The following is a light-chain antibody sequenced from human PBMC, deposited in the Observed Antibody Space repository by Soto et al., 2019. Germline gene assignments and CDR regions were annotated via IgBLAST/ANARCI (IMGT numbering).Light chain of an antibody. CDR2: EVS. V-gene: IGLV2-14*01. CDR3: SSYTAGGTI. J-gene: IGLJ1*01. CDR1: SGDVGGYYY. Sequence: ALTQPASVSGSPGQSITISCTGTSGDVGGYYYVSWYQQLPGKAPKLMISEVSNRPSGVSNRFSGSKSGNTASLTISGLQAEDEADYYCSSYTAGGTIFGTGTRSPS.